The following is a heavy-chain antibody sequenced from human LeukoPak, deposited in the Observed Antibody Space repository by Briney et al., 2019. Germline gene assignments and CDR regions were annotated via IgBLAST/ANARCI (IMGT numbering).Heavy chain of an antibody. V-gene: IGHV4-59*01. CDR1: GDSIGPYY. J-gene: IGHJ3*01. D-gene: IGHD3-10*01. Sequence: SETLSLTCTLSGDSIGPYYWSWIRQSPGKGLEWIGYLYSRGSPNYNPSLKRRVTISVDTSKNHFSLTLSSVTAADTAVYYCARLQPNPGEWAFDFWGQGTMVTVSS. CDR2: LYSRGSP. CDR3: ARLQPNPGEWAFDF.